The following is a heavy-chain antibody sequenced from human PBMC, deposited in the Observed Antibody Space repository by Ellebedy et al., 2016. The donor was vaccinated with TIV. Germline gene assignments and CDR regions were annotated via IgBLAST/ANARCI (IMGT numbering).Heavy chain of an antibody. Sequence: GESLKISCKTSGYSFTNYWIGWVRQMPGKGLEWMGIIYPGDSQTRYSPSFQAQVTISADKSITTAYLQWSSLKASDTAMYYCTRRSTQGEIWGPGTMVTVSS. CDR3: TRRSTQGEI. D-gene: IGHD3-16*01. V-gene: IGHV5-51*01. J-gene: IGHJ3*02. CDR2: IYPGDSQT. CDR1: GYSFTNYW.